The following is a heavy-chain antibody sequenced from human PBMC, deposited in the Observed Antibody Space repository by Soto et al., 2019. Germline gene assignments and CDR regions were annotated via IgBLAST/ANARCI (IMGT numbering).Heavy chain of an antibody. CDR1: GGTFSSYA. CDR3: ARGPPPRGIAVAGYASQFDY. J-gene: IGHJ4*02. V-gene: IGHV1-69*06. Sequence: QVQLVQSGAEVKKPGSSVKVSCKASGGTFSSYAISWVRQAPGQGLEWMGGIIPIFGTANYAQKFQGRVTITADKSTSTAYMELSSLRSEDTAVYYCARGPPPRGIAVAGYASQFDYWGQGTLVTVSS. CDR2: IIPIFGTA. D-gene: IGHD6-19*01.